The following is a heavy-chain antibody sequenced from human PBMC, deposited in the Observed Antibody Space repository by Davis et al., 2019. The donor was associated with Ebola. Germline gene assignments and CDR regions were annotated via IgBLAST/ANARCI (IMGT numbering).Heavy chain of an antibody. CDR1: GYTFTSYG. V-gene: IGHV1-18*04. J-gene: IGHJ4*02. D-gene: IGHD6-13*01. Sequence: AASVKVSCKASGYTFTSYGISWVRQAPGQGLEWMGWIIAYNGNTNYAQKLQGRVTMTTDTSTSTAYMELRSLRSDDTAVYYCARLYSSSWYSSKGIDYWGQGTLVTVSS. CDR2: IIAYNGNT. CDR3: ARLYSSSWYSSKGIDY.